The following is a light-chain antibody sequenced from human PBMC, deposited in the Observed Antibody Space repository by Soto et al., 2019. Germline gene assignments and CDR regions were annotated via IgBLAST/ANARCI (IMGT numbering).Light chain of an antibody. CDR3: QHSYSTPYT. CDR1: PSISSY. V-gene: IGKV1-39*01. CDR2: AAS. J-gene: IGKJ2*01. Sequence: DIQMTPSPSSLSASVGDRVTITCRASPSISSYLNWYQQKPGKAPKLLIYAASSLQSGVPSRFSSSGSGTDITLTISSLQPEDFATYYCQHSYSTPYTFGQGTKLEIK.